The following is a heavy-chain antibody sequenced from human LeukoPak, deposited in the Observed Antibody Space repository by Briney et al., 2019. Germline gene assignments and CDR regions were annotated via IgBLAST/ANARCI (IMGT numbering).Heavy chain of an antibody. V-gene: IGHV4-59*01. CDR2: IYYSGST. Sequence: SETLSLTCTVSGGSISSYYWSWIRQPPGKGLERIGYIYYSGSTNYNPSLKSRVTISVDTSKNQFSLKLSSVTAADTAVYYCARVGVNSSGLDYYYYYYYMDVWGKGTTVTVSS. J-gene: IGHJ6*03. CDR1: GGSISSYY. CDR3: ARVGVNSSGLDYYYYYYYMDV. D-gene: IGHD6-19*01.